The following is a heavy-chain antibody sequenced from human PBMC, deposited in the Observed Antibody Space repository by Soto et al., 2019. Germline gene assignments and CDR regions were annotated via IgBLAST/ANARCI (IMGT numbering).Heavy chain of an antibody. CDR1: GFTFSSYW. D-gene: IGHD2-2*01. Sequence: EVQLVESGGGLVQPGGSLRLSCAASGFTFSSYWMSWVRQAPGKGLEWVANIKQDGSEKYYVDSVKGRFTISRDNAKNSLYLKMNSLRAEDTAVYYCARDISTTLSGYYYYYMDVWGKGTTVTVSS. J-gene: IGHJ6*03. V-gene: IGHV3-7*01. CDR2: IKQDGSEK. CDR3: ARDISTTLSGYYYYYMDV.